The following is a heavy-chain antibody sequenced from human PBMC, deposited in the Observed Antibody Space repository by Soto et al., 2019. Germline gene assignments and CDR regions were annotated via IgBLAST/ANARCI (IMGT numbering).Heavy chain of an antibody. CDR1: GGSISSGDYY. D-gene: IGHD2-2*01. V-gene: IGHV4-30-4*01. J-gene: IGHJ6*02. CDR2: IYYSGST. CDR3: ARAYKGGCSSTSCNHYYYYYGMDV. Sequence: SETLSLTCTVSGGSISSGDYYWSWIRQPPGKGLEWIGYIYYSGSTYYNPSLKSRVTISVDTSKNQFSLKLSSVTAADTAVYYCARAYKGGCSSTSCNHYYYYYGMDVWGQGTTVTVSS.